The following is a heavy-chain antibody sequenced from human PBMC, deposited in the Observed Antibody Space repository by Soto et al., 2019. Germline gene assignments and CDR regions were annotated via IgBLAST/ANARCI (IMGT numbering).Heavy chain of an antibody. Sequence: QVQLQQWGAGLLKPSETLSLTCAVYGVSFSGYYWSWIRQPPGKGLEWIGEINHSGSTNYNPSLKSRVTISVDTAKNQFSLKLSSVTAADTAVYYCARGSSSSFPDCWGQGALVTVSS. J-gene: IGHJ4*02. CDR1: GVSFSGYY. D-gene: IGHD6-6*01. CDR3: ARGSSSSFPDC. CDR2: INHSGST. V-gene: IGHV4-34*01.